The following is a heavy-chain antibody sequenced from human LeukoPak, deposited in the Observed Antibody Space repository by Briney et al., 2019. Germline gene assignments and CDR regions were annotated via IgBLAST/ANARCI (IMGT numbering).Heavy chain of an antibody. CDR1: GGSISSYY. V-gene: IGHV4-59*01. CDR3: ASQYCSGGSCPQYNWFDP. CDR2: IYYSGST. J-gene: IGHJ5*02. Sequence: KPSETLSLTCTVSGGSISSYYWSWIRQPPGKGLEWIGYIYYSGSTNYNPSLKSRVTISVDTSKNQFSLKLSSVTAADTAVYYCASQYCSGGSCPQYNWFDPWGQGTLVTVSS. D-gene: IGHD2-15*01.